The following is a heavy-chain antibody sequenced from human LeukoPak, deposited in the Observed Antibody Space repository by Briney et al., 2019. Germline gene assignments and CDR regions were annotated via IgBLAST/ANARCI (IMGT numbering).Heavy chain of an antibody. Sequence: SETLSLTCTVSGGSISSYYWSWIRQPPGKGLEWIGYIYYSGSTNYNPSLKSRVTISVDTSKNQFSLKLSSVTAADTAVYYCARYMYYYDSSGYHAWGGDYYYYMDVWGKGTTVTISS. J-gene: IGHJ6*03. V-gene: IGHV4-59*01. CDR2: IYYSGST. CDR1: GGSISSYY. CDR3: ARYMYYYDSSGYHAWGGDYYYYMDV. D-gene: IGHD3-22*01.